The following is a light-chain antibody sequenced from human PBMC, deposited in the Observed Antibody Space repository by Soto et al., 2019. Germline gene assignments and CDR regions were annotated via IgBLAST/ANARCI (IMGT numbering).Light chain of an antibody. CDR2: KAS. J-gene: IGKJ1*01. CDR1: QSISSW. CDR3: QHFNIYPWT. V-gene: IGKV1-5*03. Sequence: DVQMKLSPSTLSASVGDRVSITCRASQSISSWLAWYQQKPGKAPKLLINKASSLESGVPSRFSGSGSGTDFTLTISSLQPDDFATYYCQHFNIYPWTFGQGSKADI.